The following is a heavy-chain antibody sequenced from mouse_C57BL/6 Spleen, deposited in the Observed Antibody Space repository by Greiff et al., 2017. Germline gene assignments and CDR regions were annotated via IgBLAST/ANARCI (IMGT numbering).Heavy chain of an antibody. V-gene: IGHV5-17*01. Sequence: EVKLMESGGGLVKPGGSLKLSCAASGFTFSDYGLHWVRQAPEKGLEWVAYVSSGSSTIYYADTVKGRFTISRDNAQNALFLQMTSLRSEDTAMYYCARGGYYDCYAMDYWGQGPSVTFSS. CDR2: VSSGSSTI. D-gene: IGHD2-3*01. J-gene: IGHJ4*01. CDR3: ARGGYYDCYAMDY. CDR1: GFTFSDYG.